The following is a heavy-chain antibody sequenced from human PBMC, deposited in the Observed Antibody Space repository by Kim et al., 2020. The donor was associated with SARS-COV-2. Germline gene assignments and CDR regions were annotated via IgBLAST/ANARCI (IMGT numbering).Heavy chain of an antibody. D-gene: IGHD4-17*01. Sequence: GGSLRLSCVASGFTLGDHYMSWIRQTPERGLEWISYISGDGYSTFYADSVKGRFIISRDNAKNSLYLQMNSLRAEDTALYYCARALATVARNHFYGMDVWGQGTSVTVSS. J-gene: IGHJ6*02. CDR2: ISGDGYST. V-gene: IGHV3-11*01. CDR1: GFTLGDHY. CDR3: ARALATVARNHFYGMDV.